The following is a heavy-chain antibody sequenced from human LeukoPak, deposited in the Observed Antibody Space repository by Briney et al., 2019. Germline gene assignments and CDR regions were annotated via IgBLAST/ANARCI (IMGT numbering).Heavy chain of an antibody. J-gene: IGHJ5*02. Sequence: GGSLRLSCVGSGFTFSDYPMTWVRQAPGKGLEWVSAISGSRGYTYYADSVRGRFTISRDNSKNTVSLQMNSLRAEDTAVYYCARDRYDIPWGQGTLVTVSS. CDR3: ARDRYDIP. D-gene: IGHD3-9*01. V-gene: IGHV3-23*01. CDR2: ISGSRGYT. CDR1: GFTFSDYP.